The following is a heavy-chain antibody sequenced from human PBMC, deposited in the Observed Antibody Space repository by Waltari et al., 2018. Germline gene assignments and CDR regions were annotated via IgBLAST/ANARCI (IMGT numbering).Heavy chain of an antibody. J-gene: IGHJ5*02. CDR1: GGSIXGFY. Sequence: QVQLQESGPSLLXPSETLSLICTVSGGSIXGFYRSWVRQPPGKGLGWIGYIYYTGSTNFNPSLKSRVTMSVDTSKNQFXLKLSSVTAXDTAFDYXARGGGGDWEWFGPWXXGTLVTVSS. V-gene: IGHV4-59*01. CDR3: ARGGGGDWEWFGP. CDR2: IYYTGST. D-gene: IGHD2-21*02.